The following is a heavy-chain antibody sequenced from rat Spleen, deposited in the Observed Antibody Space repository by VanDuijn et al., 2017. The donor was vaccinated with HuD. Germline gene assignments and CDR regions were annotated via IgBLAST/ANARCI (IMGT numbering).Heavy chain of an antibody. V-gene: IGHV5-29*01. Sequence: EVQLVESGGGLVQPGRSLKLSCAASGFTFSDYGVAWVRQAPTTGLEWVATISYGDISGHSGTYYRDSVKGRFTISRDNAKSTLSLQMDSLRSEDTATYYCARRDNSGHVMDAWGQGASVTVSS. CDR1: GFTFSDYG. D-gene: IGHD4-3*01. J-gene: IGHJ4*01. CDR2: ISYGDISGHSGT. CDR3: ARRDNSGHVMDA.